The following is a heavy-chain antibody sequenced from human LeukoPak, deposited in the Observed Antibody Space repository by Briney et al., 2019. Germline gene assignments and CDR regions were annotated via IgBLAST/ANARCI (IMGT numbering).Heavy chain of an antibody. CDR2: IYCSGST. CDR1: GGTFSSYY. Sequence: PAETLSLTCTASGGTFSSYYRSWVRQPPGKGLEWIGYIYCSGSTNYNPSLKSRVTISVGTSKNQYSLKLSSETAADTAVYYCARDRKDCTKSVCYRVPDYWGQGTLVTVSS. V-gene: IGHV4-59*12. D-gene: IGHD2-8*01. J-gene: IGHJ4*02. CDR3: ARDRKDCTKSVCYRVPDY.